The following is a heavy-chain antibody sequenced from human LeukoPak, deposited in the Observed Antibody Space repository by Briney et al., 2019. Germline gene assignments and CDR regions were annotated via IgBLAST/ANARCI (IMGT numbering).Heavy chain of an antibody. J-gene: IGHJ6*02. Sequence: SETLSLTCTVSGGSISSGGYYWSWIRQHAGEGLEWIGYIYYSGSTYYNPSLKSRVTISVDTSKNQFSLKLSSVTAADTAVYYCARRAGAAAGTYYYYGLDVWGQGTTVTVSS. CDR3: ARRAGAAAGTYYYYGLDV. CDR2: IYYSGST. CDR1: GGSISSGGYY. V-gene: IGHV4-31*03. D-gene: IGHD6-13*01.